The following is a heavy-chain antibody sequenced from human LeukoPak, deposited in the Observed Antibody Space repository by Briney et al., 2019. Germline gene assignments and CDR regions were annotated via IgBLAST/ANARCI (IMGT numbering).Heavy chain of an antibody. Sequence: GGCLRLSCAASVFTFDDYSMRWVRQAPWKGREWVLGISWNSGSIGYADSVKGRFTISRDNAKNSLYLQMNSLRAEDTALYYCAKDLSQWLVPNLGYFDYWGQGTLVTVSS. CDR3: AKDLSQWLVPNLGYFDY. J-gene: IGHJ4*02. CDR1: VFTFDDYS. V-gene: IGHV3-9*01. CDR2: ISWNSGSI. D-gene: IGHD6-19*01.